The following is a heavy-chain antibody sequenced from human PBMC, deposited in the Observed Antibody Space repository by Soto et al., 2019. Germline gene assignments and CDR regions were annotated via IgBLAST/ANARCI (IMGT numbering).Heavy chain of an antibody. V-gene: IGHV5-51*01. CDR1: GYNFTTFW. J-gene: IGHJ4*02. Sequence: GESLKISCKGSGYNFTTFWIGWVRQVPGKGLEWMGIIYPGDSETKFSPDFEGQVTISADRSTNTAYLQWRSLRASDTAMYYCARLGFPGAIYFDSWGLGTLVTVSS. CDR2: IYPGDSET. CDR3: ARLGFPGAIYFDS.